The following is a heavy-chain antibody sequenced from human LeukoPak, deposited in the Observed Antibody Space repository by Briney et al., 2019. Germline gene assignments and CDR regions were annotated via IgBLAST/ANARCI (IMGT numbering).Heavy chain of an antibody. CDR3: ASAHGSSTAVARY. V-gene: IGHV1-2*02. CDR1: GYTFTGYY. Sequence: GAPVKVSCKASGYTFTGYYMHWVRQAPGQGLEWMGWINPNSGGTNYAQKFQGRVTMTRDTSISTVYMELSRLRSDDTAVYYCASAHGSSTAVARYWGQGTLVTVSS. D-gene: IGHD6-19*01. CDR2: INPNSGGT. J-gene: IGHJ4*02.